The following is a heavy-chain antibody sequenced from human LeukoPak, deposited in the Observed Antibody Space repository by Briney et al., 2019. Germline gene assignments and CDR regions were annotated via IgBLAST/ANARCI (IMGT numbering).Heavy chain of an antibody. Sequence: GGSLRLSCAASRFTFSNAWMSWVRQAPGKGLEWAGRIKSKTDGGTTDYAAPVKGRFTISRDDSKNTLYLQMNSLETEDTAVYYCTTDPNYYGSGSYYRDYYYYMDVWGKGTTVTVSS. CDR1: RFTFSNAW. CDR3: TTDPNYYGSGSYYRDYYYYMDV. V-gene: IGHV3-15*01. J-gene: IGHJ6*03. D-gene: IGHD3-10*01. CDR2: IKSKTDGGTT.